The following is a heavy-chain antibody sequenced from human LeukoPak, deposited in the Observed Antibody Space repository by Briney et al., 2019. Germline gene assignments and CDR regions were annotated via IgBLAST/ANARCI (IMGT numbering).Heavy chain of an antibody. CDR1: GFTFSNAW. CDR2: IKSKTDGGTT. CDR3: TIDTLWFGELLQPLDY. J-gene: IGHJ4*02. Sequence: PGGSLRLSCAASGFTFSNAWMSWVRQAPGKGLEWVGRIKSKTDGGTTDYAAPVKGRFTISRDDSKNTLFLQMNSLKTEDTAVYYCTIDTLWFGELLQPLDYWGQGTLVTVSS. V-gene: IGHV3-15*01. D-gene: IGHD3-10*01.